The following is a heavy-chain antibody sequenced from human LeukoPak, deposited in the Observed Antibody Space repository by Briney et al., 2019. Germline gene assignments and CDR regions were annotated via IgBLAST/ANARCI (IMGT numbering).Heavy chain of an antibody. CDR3: AKDASDIVVVPAALKPQNYYYGMDV. Sequence: QPGGSLRLSCAASGFTFSSYAMSCVRQAPGKGLEWVSAISGSGGSTYYADSVKGRFTISRDNSKNTLYLQMNSLRAEDTAVYYCAKDASDIVVVPAALKPQNYYYGMDVWGKGTTVTVSS. CDR1: GFTFSSYA. J-gene: IGHJ6*04. CDR2: ISGSGGST. V-gene: IGHV3-23*01. D-gene: IGHD2-2*01.